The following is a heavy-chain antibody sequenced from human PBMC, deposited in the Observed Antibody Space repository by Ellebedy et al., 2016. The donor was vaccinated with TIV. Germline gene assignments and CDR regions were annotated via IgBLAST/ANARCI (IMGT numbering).Heavy chain of an antibody. CDR2: ITSSGNVV. V-gene: IGHV3-11*01. D-gene: IGHD3-16*01. J-gene: IGHJ4*01. CDR1: GFSFSDYY. Sequence: GESLKISCVASGFSFSDYYMSWIRQAPGKGLEWISYITSSGNVVLSADSVKGRFTVSRDNAKRSVFLQMNSLRAEDTAVYYCARGGSGYSYAPGFDNWGQGTLVTVSS. CDR3: ARGGSGYSYAPGFDN.